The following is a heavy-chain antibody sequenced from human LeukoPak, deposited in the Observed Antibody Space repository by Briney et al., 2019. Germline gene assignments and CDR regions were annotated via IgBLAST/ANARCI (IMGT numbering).Heavy chain of an antibody. CDR3: ARGIKVTSYYYYYMDV. J-gene: IGHJ6*03. D-gene: IGHD4-23*01. Sequence: SETLSLTCSVSGGSISSGSYYWSWIRQPAGKGLEWIGRIYTSGSTNYNPSLKSRVTISVDTSKNQFSLKLSSVTAADTAVYYCARGIKVTSYYYYYMDVWGKGTTVTISS. CDR1: GGSISSGSYY. V-gene: IGHV4-61*02. CDR2: IYTSGST.